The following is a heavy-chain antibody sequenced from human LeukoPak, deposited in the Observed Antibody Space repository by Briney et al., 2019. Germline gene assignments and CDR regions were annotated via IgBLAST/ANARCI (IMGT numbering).Heavy chain of an antibody. CDR3: AKGSGFLGGYYFDY. Sequence: GGSLRLSCVASGFTFSTYAMNWVRQAPGKGLEWVSGFSGGGDTTYSPDSVKGRFTISRDNSKKTLYLQINSLRAEDTAVYYCAKGSGFLGGYYFDYWGQGTLVTVSS. CDR1: GFTFSTYA. J-gene: IGHJ4*02. V-gene: IGHV3-23*01. CDR2: FSGGGDTT. D-gene: IGHD3-9*01.